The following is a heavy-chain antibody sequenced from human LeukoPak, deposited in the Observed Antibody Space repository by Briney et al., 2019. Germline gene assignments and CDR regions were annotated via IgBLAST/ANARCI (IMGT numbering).Heavy chain of an antibody. CDR2: ISWNSGSI. CDR3: ARVKVDYYDSSGLIKGAFDI. CDR1: GFTFSSYS. J-gene: IGHJ3*02. D-gene: IGHD3-22*01. Sequence: GGSLRLSCAASGFTFSSYSMNWVRQAPGKGLEWVSGISWNSGSIGYADSVKGRFTISRDNAKNSLYLQTNSLRAEDTALYYCARVKVDYYDSSGLIKGAFDIWGQGTMVTVSS. V-gene: IGHV3-9*01.